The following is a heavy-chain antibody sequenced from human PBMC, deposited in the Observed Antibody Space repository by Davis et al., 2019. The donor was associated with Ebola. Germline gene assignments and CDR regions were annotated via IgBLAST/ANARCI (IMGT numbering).Heavy chain of an antibody. CDR3: ARASITMFGVLFIEGIFDY. J-gene: IGHJ4*02. D-gene: IGHD3-3*01. CDR2: IYSSGST. Sequence: MPSETLSLTCAVYGGSFSGYYWSWIRPPPGKELEWIGYIYSSGSTNYNPSLKSRVTISVDTSKNQFSLKLSSVTAADTAVYYCARASITMFGVLFIEGIFDYWGQGTLVTVSS. CDR1: GGSFSGYY. V-gene: IGHV4-59*01.